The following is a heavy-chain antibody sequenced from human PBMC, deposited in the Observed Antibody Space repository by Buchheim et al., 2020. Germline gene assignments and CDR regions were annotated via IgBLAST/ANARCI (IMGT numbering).Heavy chain of an antibody. J-gene: IGHJ6*03. CDR1: GYTFTSYY. V-gene: IGHV1-46*01. CDR2: INPSGGST. Sequence: QVQLVQSGAEVKKPGASVKVSCKASGYTFTSYYMHWVRQAPGKGLEGMGIINPSGGSTSYAQKFQGRVTMTRDTPTSTVYLELSSLRSEDTAVYYCAREVPNTVTTSSYYYYYMDVWGKGTT. D-gene: IGHD4-11*01. CDR3: AREVPNTVTTSSYYYYYMDV.